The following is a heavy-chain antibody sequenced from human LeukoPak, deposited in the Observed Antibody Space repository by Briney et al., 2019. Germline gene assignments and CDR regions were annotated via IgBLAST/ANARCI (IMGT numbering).Heavy chain of an antibody. Sequence: ASVKVSCKASGYTFTSYDINRVRQATGQGLEWMGWMNPNSGNTGYAQKFQGKVTMTRNTSISTAYMELSSLRSEDTAVYYCAREIRSGWYIFDYWGQGTLVTVSS. CDR3: AREIRSGWYIFDY. J-gene: IGHJ4*02. V-gene: IGHV1-8*01. D-gene: IGHD6-19*01. CDR2: MNPNSGNT. CDR1: GYTFTSYD.